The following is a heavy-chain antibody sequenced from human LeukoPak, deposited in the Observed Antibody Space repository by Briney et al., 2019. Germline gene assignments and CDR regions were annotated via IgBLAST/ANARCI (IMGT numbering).Heavy chain of an antibody. CDR2: INGSDSST. V-gene: IGHV3-23*01. Sequence: PGRSLGLSCAASGFTFSSYVMSWVRQAPGKGLEWVSTINGSDSSTYYADSVKGRFTISRDNSKNTLYLQMNSLRAEDTAVYYCAKSRGSYWVPEFDYWGQGTLVTVSS. J-gene: IGHJ4*02. CDR1: GFTFSSYV. CDR3: AKSRGSYWVPEFDY. D-gene: IGHD1-26*01.